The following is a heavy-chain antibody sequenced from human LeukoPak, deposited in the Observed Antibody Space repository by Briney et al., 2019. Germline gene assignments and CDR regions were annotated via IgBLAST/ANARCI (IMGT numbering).Heavy chain of an antibody. D-gene: IGHD3-10*01. Sequence: GASVKVSCKASGGTFSSYAISWVRQAPGQGLEWMGGIIPIFGTANYAQKFQGRVTITTDESTGTAYMERSSLRSEDTAVYYCARARLLWYFDPWGQGTLVTVSS. CDR3: ARARLLWYFDP. CDR1: GGTFSSYA. CDR2: IIPIFGTA. J-gene: IGHJ5*02. V-gene: IGHV1-69*05.